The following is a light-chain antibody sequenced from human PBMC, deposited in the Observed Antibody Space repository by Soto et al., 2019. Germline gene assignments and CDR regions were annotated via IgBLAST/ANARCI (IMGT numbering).Light chain of an antibody. J-gene: IGKJ2*01. Sequence: EIVLTQSPGTLSLSPGERAALSCRASQSVSSSYLAWYQQKPGQAPRPLIYGASSRATGIPDRFSGSGSGTDFTLTISRLEPEDFAVYYCQQYGSVYTFGQGTKLEIK. CDR1: QSVSSSY. V-gene: IGKV3-20*01. CDR2: GAS. CDR3: QQYGSVYT.